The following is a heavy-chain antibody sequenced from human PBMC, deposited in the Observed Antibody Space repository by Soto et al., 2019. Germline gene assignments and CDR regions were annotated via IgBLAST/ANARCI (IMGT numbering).Heavy chain of an antibody. CDR2: IYYSGST. V-gene: IGHV4-61*01. Sequence: QVQLQESGPGLVKPSETLSLTCTVSGGSVSSGSYYWSWIRQPPGKGLEWIGYIYYSGSTKYNPSHKSRVTVSVDTSKNQFSLKLSSVTAADTAVYYCARAGLGDGSDYWGQGTLVTVSS. D-gene: IGHD1-26*01. CDR3: ARAGLGDGSDY. CDR1: GGSVSSGSYY. J-gene: IGHJ4*02.